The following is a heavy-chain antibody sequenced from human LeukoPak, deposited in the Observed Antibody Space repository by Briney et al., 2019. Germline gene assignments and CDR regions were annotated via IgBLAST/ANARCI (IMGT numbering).Heavy chain of an antibody. V-gene: IGHV3-23*01. CDR2: IGGSSGKT. Sequence: GGSLRLSCAASGFTFSSYAMSWVRQAPGKGLEWVSGIGGSSGKTFYADSVKGRFTISRDNSKNTLYLQMNALRVEDTAVYFCAKQPYQYVSGSPSWFDPWGQGTLVTVSS. J-gene: IGHJ5*02. D-gene: IGHD3-10*01. CDR1: GFTFSSYA. CDR3: AKQPYQYVSGSPSWFDP.